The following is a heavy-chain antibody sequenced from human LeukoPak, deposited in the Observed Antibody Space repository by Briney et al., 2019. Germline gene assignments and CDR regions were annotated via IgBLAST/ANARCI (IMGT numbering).Heavy chain of an antibody. D-gene: IGHD6-19*01. Sequence: SETLSLTCTVSGGSISSYYWSWIRQPPGKGLEWIGYIYYSGSTNYNPSLKSRVTISVDTSKNQFSLKLSSVTAADTAVYYCAGGSRGSPYYFDYWGQGTLVTVSS. V-gene: IGHV4-59*01. CDR2: IYYSGST. J-gene: IGHJ4*02. CDR3: AGGSRGSPYYFDY. CDR1: GGSISSYY.